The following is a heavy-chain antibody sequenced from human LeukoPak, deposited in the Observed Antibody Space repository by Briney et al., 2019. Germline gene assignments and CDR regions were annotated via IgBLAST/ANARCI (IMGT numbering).Heavy chain of an antibody. J-gene: IGHJ4*02. Sequence: GGSLRLSCAACGFTFSSYSMNWVRQAPGKGLEWVSSISSSSSYIYYADSVKGRFTISGDNAKNSLYLQMNSLRAEDTAVYYCARDKTSYYGSGSSSDWGQGTLVTVSS. CDR2: ISSSSSYI. V-gene: IGHV3-21*01. CDR1: GFTFSSYS. D-gene: IGHD3-10*01. CDR3: ARDKTSYYGSGSSSD.